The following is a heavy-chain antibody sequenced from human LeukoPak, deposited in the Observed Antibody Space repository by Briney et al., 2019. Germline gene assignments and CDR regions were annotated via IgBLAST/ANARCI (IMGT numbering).Heavy chain of an antibody. D-gene: IGHD1-20*01. V-gene: IGHV3-30*18. CDR1: GFTFSSYG. J-gene: IGHJ4*02. Sequence: QPGRSLRLSCAASGFTFSSYGMHWVRQAPGKGLEWVAVISYDGSNKYYADSVKGRFTISRDNSKNTLYLQMNSLRAEDTAVYYCANAPYNWNDPPFDYWGQGTLVTVFS. CDR3: ANAPYNWNDPPFDY. CDR2: ISYDGSNK.